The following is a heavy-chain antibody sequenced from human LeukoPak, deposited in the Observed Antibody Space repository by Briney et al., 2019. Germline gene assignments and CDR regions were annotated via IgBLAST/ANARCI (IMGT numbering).Heavy chain of an antibody. V-gene: IGHV1-46*01. D-gene: IGHD1-26*01. CDR2: INPSGSST. CDR1: GYTFTSYH. CDR3: ARDNSVGDVAWWFDP. Sequence: ASVKVSCKASGYTFTSYHMHWVRQAPGQGLEWLGLINPSGSSTLYAQKFQGRVTMTRDMSTTKDYMELSSLRSEDTAVYYCARDNSVGDVAWWFDPWGQGTLVTVSS. J-gene: IGHJ5*02.